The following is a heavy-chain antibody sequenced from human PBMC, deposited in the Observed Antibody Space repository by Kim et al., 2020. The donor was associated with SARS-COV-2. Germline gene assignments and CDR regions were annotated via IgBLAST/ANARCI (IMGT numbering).Heavy chain of an antibody. V-gene: IGHV4-34*01. Sequence: SETLSLTCAVYGGSFSGYYWSWIRQPPGKGLEWIGEINHSGSTNYNPSLKSRVTISVDTSKNQFSLKLSSVTAADTAVYYCARAGGGYCSSTSCYFTAAASYFDYWGQGTLVTVSS. D-gene: IGHD2-2*01. CDR2: INHSGST. CDR3: ARAGGGYCSSTSCYFTAAASYFDY. CDR1: GGSFSGYY. J-gene: IGHJ4*02.